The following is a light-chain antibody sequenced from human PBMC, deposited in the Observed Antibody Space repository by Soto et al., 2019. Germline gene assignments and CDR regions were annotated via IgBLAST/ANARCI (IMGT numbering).Light chain of an antibody. J-gene: IGLJ2*01. CDR1: SSDVGGYNY. V-gene: IGLV2-8*01. CDR2: EVS. Sequence: QSVLTQPPSASGSPGQSVTISCTGTSSDVGGYNYVSWYQQHPGKAPKLMIYEVSKRPSGVPDRFSGSKSGNTASLTVSGLQAEDEADYYCSSYAGSNSHVGFGGGTKLTVL. CDR3: SSYAGSNSHVG.